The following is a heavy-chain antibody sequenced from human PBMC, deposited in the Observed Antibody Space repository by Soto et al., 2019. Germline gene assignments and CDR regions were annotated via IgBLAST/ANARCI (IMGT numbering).Heavy chain of an antibody. V-gene: IGHV4-39*01. D-gene: IGHD7-27*01. CDR3: ASHSNWERSRSTQFEE. CDR2: IYYSGST. CDR1: GGSISSSSYY. J-gene: IGHJ4*02. Sequence: SETLSLTCTVSGGSISSSSYYWGWIRQPPGKGLEWIGSIYYSGSTYYNPSLKSRVTISVDTSKNQFSLKLSSVTAADTAVYYCASHSNWERSRSTQFEEWGQGTLVTVSS.